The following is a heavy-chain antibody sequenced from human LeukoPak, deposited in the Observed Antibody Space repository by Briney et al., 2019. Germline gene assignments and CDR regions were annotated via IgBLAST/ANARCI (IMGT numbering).Heavy chain of an antibody. CDR3: ARERAAGLSPGDY. V-gene: IGHV1-18*04. CDR1: GYTFTSYY. Sequence: ASVKVSCKASGYTFTSYYMHWVRQAPGQGLEWMGWISAYNGNTNYAQKLQGRVTMTTDTSTSTAYMELRSLRSDDTAVYYCARERAAGLSPGDYWGQGTLVTVSS. D-gene: IGHD6-13*01. CDR2: ISAYNGNT. J-gene: IGHJ4*02.